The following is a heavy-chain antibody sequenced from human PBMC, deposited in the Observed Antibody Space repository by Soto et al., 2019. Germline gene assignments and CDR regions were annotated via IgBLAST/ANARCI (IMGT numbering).Heavy chain of an antibody. Sequence: GGSLSLSCAASGFTFSSYSVNWVRQAPGKGLEWVSYISSSSSTIYYADSVKGRFTISRDNAKNSLYLQMNSLRAEDTAVYYCATAHGYDFDYWGQGTLVTVSS. CDR1: GFTFSSYS. J-gene: IGHJ4*02. D-gene: IGHD5-12*01. V-gene: IGHV3-48*01. CDR3: ATAHGYDFDY. CDR2: ISSSSSTI.